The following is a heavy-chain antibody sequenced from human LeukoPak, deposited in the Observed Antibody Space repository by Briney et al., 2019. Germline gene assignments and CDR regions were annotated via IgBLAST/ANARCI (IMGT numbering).Heavy chain of an antibody. CDR2: IGSGGTT. Sequence: GGSLRLSCAASGFTFSNYAMSWVRQAPGKGLEWVSSIGSGGTTHYEDSVRGRFTISRDNSKNTLFLQMNSLRAEDTAVYYCAKYFYDSSTYSFDYWGQGTLVSVSS. J-gene: IGHJ4*02. D-gene: IGHD3-22*01. V-gene: IGHV3-23*01. CDR1: GFTFSNYA. CDR3: AKYFYDSSTYSFDY.